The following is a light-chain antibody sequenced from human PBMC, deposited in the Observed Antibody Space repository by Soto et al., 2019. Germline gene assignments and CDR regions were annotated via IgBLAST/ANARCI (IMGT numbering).Light chain of an antibody. CDR2: DVD. Sequence: QSALTQPTSVSGSPGQSITISCTGVSSDIGGYNHVSGYQQHPGKVPRLIIYDVDNRPFGVSNRFSGSQSGNTASLTISGLQAEDEAEYYCCAYTARTTLSWVFGGGTKLTAL. CDR1: SSDIGGYNH. V-gene: IGLV2-14*03. J-gene: IGLJ3*02. CDR3: CAYTARTTLSWV.